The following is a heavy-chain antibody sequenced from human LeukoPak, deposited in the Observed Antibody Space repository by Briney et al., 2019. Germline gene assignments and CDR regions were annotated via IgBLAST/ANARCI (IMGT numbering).Heavy chain of an antibody. CDR3: AKDGQLGGSSWFTLYFDY. D-gene: IGHD6-13*01. V-gene: IGHV3-30*18. CDR2: SSYDEGHT. J-gene: IGHJ4*02. Sequence: GGSLRLSCAASRFSFRSYDMHWVRQAPGKGLEWLAVSSYDEGHTYYTDSVKGRFTISRDNSKNTLYLQMNSLRPEDTAVYYCAKDGQLGGSSWFTLYFDYWGQGALVTVSS. CDR1: RFSFRSYD.